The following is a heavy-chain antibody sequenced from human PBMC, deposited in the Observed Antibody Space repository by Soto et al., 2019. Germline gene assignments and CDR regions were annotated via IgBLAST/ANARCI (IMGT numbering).Heavy chain of an antibody. D-gene: IGHD3-16*02. V-gene: IGHV2-5*01. Sequence: SGPTLVNPTQTLTLTCTFSGFSLSTSGVGVGWIRQPPGKALEWLALIYWNDDKRYSPSLKSRLTITKDTSKNQVVLTMTNMDPVDTATYYCAHRGDYDYVWGSYRYFDYWGQGTLVTVSS. J-gene: IGHJ4*02. CDR1: GFSLSTSGVG. CDR2: IYWNDDK. CDR3: AHRGDYDYVWGSYRYFDY.